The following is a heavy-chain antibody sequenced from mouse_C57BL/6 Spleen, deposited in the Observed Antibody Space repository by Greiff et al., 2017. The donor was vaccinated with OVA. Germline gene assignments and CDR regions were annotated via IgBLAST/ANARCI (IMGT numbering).Heavy chain of an antibody. Sequence: EVHLVESGAELVKPGASVKLSCTASGFNIKDYYMHWVKQRTEQGLEWIGRIDPEDGETKYAPKFQGKATITADTSSNTAYLQLSSLTSEDTAVYYWARDYGSSRYYFDYWGQGTTLTVSS. CDR3: ARDYGSSRYYFDY. J-gene: IGHJ2*01. CDR2: IDPEDGET. V-gene: IGHV14-2*01. D-gene: IGHD1-1*01. CDR1: GFNIKDYY.